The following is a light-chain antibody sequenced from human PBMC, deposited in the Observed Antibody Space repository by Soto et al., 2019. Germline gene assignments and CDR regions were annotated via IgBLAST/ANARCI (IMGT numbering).Light chain of an antibody. V-gene: IGKV1-39*01. CDR2: AAS. CDR1: QSVSRS. J-gene: IGKJ1*01. CDR3: QQNAIIPPWP. Sequence: RLTQSPSSLSASVGDRVIITCRASQSVSRSLNWYQQKTGQAPKLLIYAASTLHSGVPSRFSGSGSGTEFTLTISSLQPEDFATYYCQQNAIIPPWPFGQGTKVDVK.